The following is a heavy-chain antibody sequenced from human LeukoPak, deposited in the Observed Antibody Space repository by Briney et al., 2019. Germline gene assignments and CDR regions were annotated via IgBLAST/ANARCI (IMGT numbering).Heavy chain of an antibody. J-gene: IGHJ3*02. Sequence: HPGRSLRLSCAASGFTFSSYAMHWVRQAPGKGLEWVAVISYDGSNKYYADSVKGRFTTSRDNSKNTLYLQMNSLRAEDTAVYYCARRSAAGSRAFDIWGQGTMVTVSS. CDR1: GFTFSSYA. D-gene: IGHD6-13*01. V-gene: IGHV3-30-3*01. CDR2: ISYDGSNK. CDR3: ARRSAAGSRAFDI.